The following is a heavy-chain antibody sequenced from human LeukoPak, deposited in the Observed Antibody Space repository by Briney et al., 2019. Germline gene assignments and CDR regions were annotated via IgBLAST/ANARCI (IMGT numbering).Heavy chain of an antibody. CDR3: ARERGLLLSGDMGV. V-gene: IGHV4-61*02. CDR2: IYTSGST. J-gene: IGHJ6*03. Sequence: SETLSLTCTVSGGSISSGSYYWSWIRQPAGKGLEWIGRIYTSGSTNYNPSLKSRVTISVDTSKNQFSLKLSSVTAADTAVYYCARERGLLLSGDMGVWGKGTTVTVSS. D-gene: IGHD3-10*01. CDR1: GGSISSGSYY.